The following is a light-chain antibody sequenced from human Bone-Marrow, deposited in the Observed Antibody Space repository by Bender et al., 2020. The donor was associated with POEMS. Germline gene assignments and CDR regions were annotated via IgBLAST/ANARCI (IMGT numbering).Light chain of an antibody. CDR2: DVS. CDR3: CSYADSYTWV. V-gene: IGLV2-14*03. J-gene: IGLJ3*02. Sequence: QSALTQPASVSGSPGQSITISCNGTSSDIGRSKNVSWYQQLPGKAPKLIIFDVSNRPSGVPHRFSGSKSGNTASLTISGLQAEDEADYYCCSYADSYTWVFGGGTKLTVL. CDR1: SSDIGRSKN.